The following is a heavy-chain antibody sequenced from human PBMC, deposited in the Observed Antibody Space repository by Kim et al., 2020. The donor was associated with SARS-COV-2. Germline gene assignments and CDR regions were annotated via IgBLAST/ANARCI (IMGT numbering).Heavy chain of an antibody. V-gene: IGHV3-53*05. CDR1: GFNITSDS. CDR3: ARGFRGDATNYFYYYMDV. D-gene: IGHD3-16*01. CDR2: IYRGGEA. J-gene: IGHJ6*03. Sequence: GGSLRLSCGVAGFNITSDSVNWVRQAPGKALERLSVIYRGGEAFYADSVQGRFTISRDISKNTVDLHMNGLRPEDTAVYYCARGFRGDATNYFYYYMDV.